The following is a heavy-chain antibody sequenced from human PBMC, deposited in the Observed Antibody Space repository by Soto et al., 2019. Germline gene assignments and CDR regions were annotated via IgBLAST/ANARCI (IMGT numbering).Heavy chain of an antibody. CDR2: VYYSGYT. D-gene: IGHD3-3*01. CDR1: GVSMSPYY. V-gene: IGHV4-59*08. Sequence: PSETLSLTCTVSGVSMSPYYWSWIRQAPGVGLEWIAYVYYSGYTHYNPSLKSRVTISVDPSKNLFSLNLSSVIAADTAVYYCMLGSGWKDFDYWGQGTLVTVS. CDR3: MLGSGWKDFDY. J-gene: IGHJ4*02.